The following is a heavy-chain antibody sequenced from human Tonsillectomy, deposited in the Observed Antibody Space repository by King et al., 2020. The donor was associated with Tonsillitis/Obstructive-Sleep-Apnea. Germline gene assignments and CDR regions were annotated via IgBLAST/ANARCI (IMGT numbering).Heavy chain of an antibody. CDR1: GFTFSDYY. J-gene: IGHJ4*02. CDR2: ISSSSSYT. Sequence: VQLVESGGGLVKPGGSLRLSCAASGFTFSDYYMSWIRQAPGKGLEWVSYISSSSSYTNYADSVKGRFTISRENAKNSLYLQMNSLRAEDTAVYYCARDRRIAARGNFDYWGQGTLVTVSS. V-gene: IGHV3-11*06. D-gene: IGHD6-6*01. CDR3: ARDRRIAARGNFDY.